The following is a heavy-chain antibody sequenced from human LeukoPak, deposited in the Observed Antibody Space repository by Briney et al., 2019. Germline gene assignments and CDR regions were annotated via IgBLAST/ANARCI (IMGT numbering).Heavy chain of an antibody. V-gene: IGHV3-23*01. Sequence: GGSLRLSCAASGFTFSTYAMTWVRQAPGKGLEWVSGISAGGDRTYYADSVKGRFTISRDNSKNTLYLQMNSLRAEDTAEYYCARSTVGTSCCTAVDYWGQGTLVAVSS. J-gene: IGHJ4*02. CDR2: ISAGGDRT. CDR1: GFTFSTYA. D-gene: IGHD1-26*01. CDR3: ARSTVGTSCCTAVDY.